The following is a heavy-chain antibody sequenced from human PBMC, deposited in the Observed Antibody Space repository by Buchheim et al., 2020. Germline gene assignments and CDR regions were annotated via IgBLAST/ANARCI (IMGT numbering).Heavy chain of an antibody. V-gene: IGHV3-30-3*01. CDR2: ISYDGTNK. Sequence: QVQLVESGGGVVQPGRSLKLSCAASGFTFSGFAMHWVRQAPGKGLEWVAVISYDGTNKYYADSVKGRFSISRDSSKNMLYLQMNSLRADDTAMYYCARDPRGGSGYESWFDPWGQGAL. D-gene: IGHD5-12*01. CDR1: GFTFSGFA. J-gene: IGHJ5*02. CDR3: ARDPRGGSGYESWFDP.